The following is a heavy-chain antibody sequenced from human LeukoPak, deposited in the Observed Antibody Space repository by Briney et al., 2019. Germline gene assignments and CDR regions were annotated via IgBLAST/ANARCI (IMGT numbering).Heavy chain of an antibody. CDR1: GFNFNVYS. CDR3: ARSTDWYADY. V-gene: IGHV3-48*01. CDR2: ITSILLTI. J-gene: IGHJ4*02. Sequence: RGSLRLSCAASGFNFNVYSMNWVRQAPGERLEWISYITSILLTIHYADSVTGRFTISRDNAQNLLYLQMNSLRAEDTAVYFCARSTDWYADYWGQGTRVTVSS. D-gene: IGHD3-9*01.